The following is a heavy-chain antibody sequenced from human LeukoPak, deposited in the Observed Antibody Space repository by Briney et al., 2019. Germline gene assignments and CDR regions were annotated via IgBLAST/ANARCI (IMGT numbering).Heavy chain of an antibody. CDR1: GYTFTGYY. Sequence: GASVKVSCKASGYTFTGYYMHWVRQAPGQGLEWMGWINPNSGGTNYAQKFQGRVTMTRDTSISTAYMELSRLRSDDTAVYYCARERGPDGYNPIFNWGQGTLVTVSS. D-gene: IGHD5-24*01. CDR3: ARERGPDGYNPIFN. CDR2: INPNSGGT. J-gene: IGHJ4*02. V-gene: IGHV1-2*02.